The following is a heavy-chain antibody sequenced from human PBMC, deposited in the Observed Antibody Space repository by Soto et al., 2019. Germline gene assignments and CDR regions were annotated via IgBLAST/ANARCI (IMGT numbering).Heavy chain of an antibody. CDR1: GFTFSSYW. D-gene: IGHD3-22*01. CDR3: ARGETRHSSLSVY. Sequence: EVQLVESGGGLVQPGGSLRLSCAASGFTFSSYWMHWVRQAPGKGLVWVSRINTDGSSTSYADSVKGRFTITRDNAENTLYLQMNSLTAEDTAGDYCARGETRHSSLSVYWGQGTLVTVAS. J-gene: IGHJ4*02. V-gene: IGHV3-74*01. CDR2: INTDGSST.